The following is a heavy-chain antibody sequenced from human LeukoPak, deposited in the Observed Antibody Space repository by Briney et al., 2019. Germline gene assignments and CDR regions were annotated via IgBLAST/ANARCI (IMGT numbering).Heavy chain of an antibody. J-gene: IGHJ4*02. CDR1: GGSINSYY. D-gene: IGHD6-13*01. CDR3: ARRRMGIAAAGIFDY. Sequence: TSETLSLTCNVSGGSINSYYWTWIRQPPGKGLEWIGNIYYSGSTNYNPSLKSRVTISVDTSENQFFLKLSSVTAADTAVYYCARRRMGIAAAGIFDYWGQGTLVTVSS. CDR2: IYYSGST. V-gene: IGHV4-59*12.